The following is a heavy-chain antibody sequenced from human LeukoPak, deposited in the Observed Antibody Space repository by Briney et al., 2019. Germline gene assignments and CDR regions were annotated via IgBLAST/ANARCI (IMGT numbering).Heavy chain of an antibody. J-gene: IGHJ4*02. V-gene: IGHV1-46*01. D-gene: IGHD2-21*02. CDR1: GYTFTSYY. CDR2: INPSGGST. CDR3: AREKTCGGDCTSFDY. Sequence: ASVKVSCKASGYTFTSYYMHWVRQAPGQGLEWMGIINPSGGSTSYAQKFQGRVTMTRDMSTSTVYMELSSLRSEDTAVYYCAREKTCGGDCTSFDYWGQGTLVTVSS.